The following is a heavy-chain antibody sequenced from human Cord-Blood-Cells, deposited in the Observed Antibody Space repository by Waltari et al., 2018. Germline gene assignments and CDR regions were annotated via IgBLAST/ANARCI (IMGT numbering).Heavy chain of an antibody. CDR3: AKAEGGIFGVVIIRFDY. Sequence: EVQLLESGGGLVQPGGSLRLSCAASGFTFSSYAMSWVRQAPGKGLEWVSAMSGSGGSTYYADSVTGRFTISRDNSKNALYLQMNSLRAEDTAVYYCAKAEGGIFGVVIIRFDYWGQGTLVTVSS. CDR1: GFTFSSYA. D-gene: IGHD3-3*01. CDR2: MSGSGGST. V-gene: IGHV3-23*01. J-gene: IGHJ4*02.